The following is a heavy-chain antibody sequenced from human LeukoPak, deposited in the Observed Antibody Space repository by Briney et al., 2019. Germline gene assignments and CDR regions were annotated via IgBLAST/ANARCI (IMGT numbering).Heavy chain of an antibody. V-gene: IGHV4-39*01. CDR2: IYYSGST. CDR1: GGSISSSSYY. J-gene: IGHJ4*02. CDR3: ARTGGGSWLFDY. Sequence: SETLSLTCTVSGGSISSSSYYWGWIRQPPGKGLEWIGSIYYSGSTYYNPSLKSRVTISVDTSKNQFSLKLSSVTAADTAVYYCARTGGGSWLFDYWGQGTLVTVSS. D-gene: IGHD3-9*01.